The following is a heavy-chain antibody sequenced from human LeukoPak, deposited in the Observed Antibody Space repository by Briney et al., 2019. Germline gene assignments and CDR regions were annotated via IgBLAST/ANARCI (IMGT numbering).Heavy chain of an antibody. CDR1: GFTFSSYS. J-gene: IGHJ3*02. D-gene: IGHD1-26*01. Sequence: AGGSLRLSCAASGFTFSSYSMNWVRQAPGKGLEWVSSISSSSSYIYYADSVKGRFTISRDNAKNSLYLQMNSLRAEDTAVYYCARDGTPGIVGASYDAFDIWGQGTMVTVSS. CDR3: ARDGTPGIVGASYDAFDI. V-gene: IGHV3-21*01. CDR2: ISSSSSYI.